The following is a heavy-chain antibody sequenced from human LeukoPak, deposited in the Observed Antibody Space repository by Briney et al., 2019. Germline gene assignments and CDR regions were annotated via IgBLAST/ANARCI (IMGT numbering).Heavy chain of an antibody. CDR3: ARDHCSGGTCLGGH. J-gene: IGHJ4*02. CDR1: GDTFSMYT. D-gene: IGHD2-15*01. Sequence: SVKVSCKASGDTFSMYTFSWVRQAPGQGLEWMGRIIPIPDIANYPQKFQGRVTITADILTSTTYMELSSLRSDDTAVHYCARDHCSGGTCLGGHWGQGTLVTVSS. CDR2: IIPIPDIA. V-gene: IGHV1-69*04.